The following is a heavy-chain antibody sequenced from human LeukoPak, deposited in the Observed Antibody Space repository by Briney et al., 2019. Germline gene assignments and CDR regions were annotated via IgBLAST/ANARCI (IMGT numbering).Heavy chain of an antibody. CDR1: GGSISSYY. V-gene: IGHV4-59*01. CDR2: IYYTGST. J-gene: IGHJ3*02. CDR3: VRDARTIKERSDAFDI. D-gene: IGHD1-1*01. Sequence: PSETLSLTCTVSGGSISSYYWSWIRQPPGKGLEWIGYIYYTGSTNYSPSLNSRATISIDTSKTQFSLNLRSVTAADTAVYYCVRDARTIKERSDAFDIWGQGTMVTVSS.